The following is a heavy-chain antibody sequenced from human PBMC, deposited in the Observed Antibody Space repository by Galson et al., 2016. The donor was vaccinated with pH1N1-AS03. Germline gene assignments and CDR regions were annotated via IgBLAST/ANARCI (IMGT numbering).Heavy chain of an antibody. CDR2: INSDGSSA. CDR3: AREPYHLPYFDY. V-gene: IGHV3-74*01. CDR1: GFIFRSYW. J-gene: IGHJ4*02. Sequence: SLRLSCAATGFIFRSYWMHWVRQAPGKGLVWVSRINSDGSSAIYADSVMGRFTISRDNAKNTLYLQMNSLRAEDTAIYYCAREPYHLPYFDYWGLGTLVTVAS.